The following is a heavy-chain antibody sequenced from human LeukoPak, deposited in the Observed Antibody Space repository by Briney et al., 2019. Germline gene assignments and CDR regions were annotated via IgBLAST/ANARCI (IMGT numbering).Heavy chain of an antibody. Sequence: ASVKVSCKASGYTFTGYYMHWVRQAPGQGLEWMGWINPNSGGTNYAQKFQGRVTMTRDTSISTAYMELSRLRSDDTAVYYCARVLVVVAATGWFDPWGQGTLVTVSS. V-gene: IGHV1-2*02. D-gene: IGHD2-15*01. CDR1: GYTFTGYY. CDR2: INPNSGGT. CDR3: ARVLVVVAATGWFDP. J-gene: IGHJ5*02.